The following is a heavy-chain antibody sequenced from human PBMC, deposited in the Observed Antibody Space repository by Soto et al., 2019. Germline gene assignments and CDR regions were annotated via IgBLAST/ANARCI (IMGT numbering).Heavy chain of an antibody. D-gene: IGHD6-13*01. V-gene: IGHV4-59*08. J-gene: IGHJ4*02. CDR2: IYYSGST. CDR3: ARQDTSSWFEFDY. Sequence: PPGKGLEWVGFIYYSGSTNYNPSLKSRVTISVDTSKNQFSLKLSSVTAADTAVYYCARQDTSSWFEFDYWGQGTLVTVSS.